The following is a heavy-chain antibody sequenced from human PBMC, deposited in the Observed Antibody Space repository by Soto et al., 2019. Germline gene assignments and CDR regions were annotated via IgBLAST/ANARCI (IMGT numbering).Heavy chain of an antibody. CDR2: IYYSGST. Sequence: QVQLQESGPGLVKPSQTLSLTCTVSGGSISSGGYYWSWIRQHPGKGLEWIGYIYYSGSTYYNPSLKGRVTISVDTSKNQFSLKLSSVTAADTAVYYCARDSKYCSSTSCPIDAFDIWGQGTMVTVSS. CDR3: ARDSKYCSSTSCPIDAFDI. D-gene: IGHD2-2*01. CDR1: GGSISSGGYY. V-gene: IGHV4-31*03. J-gene: IGHJ3*02.